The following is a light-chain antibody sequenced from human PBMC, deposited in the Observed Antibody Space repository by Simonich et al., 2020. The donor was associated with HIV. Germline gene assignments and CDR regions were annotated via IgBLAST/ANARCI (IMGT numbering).Light chain of an antibody. J-gene: IGKJ4*01. V-gene: IGKV1-39*01. CDR1: QSISSY. CDR3: QQIYSTPLT. Sequence: DIQMTQSPSSLSASVGDRVTITCRASQSISSYLNWYHQKPGKAPKRLIYAASSLQSGVPSRFSGSGSGTDFALTISSLQPEDFATYFCQQIYSTPLTFGGGTKLEIK. CDR2: AAS.